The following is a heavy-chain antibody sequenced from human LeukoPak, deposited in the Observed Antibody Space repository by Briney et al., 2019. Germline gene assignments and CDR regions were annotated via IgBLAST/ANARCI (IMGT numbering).Heavy chain of an antibody. CDR3: AREWVIAAAGIDY. D-gene: IGHD6-13*01. CDR2: IYTSGST. J-gene: IGHJ4*02. CDR1: GGSISSGSYY. Sequence: SETLSLTCTVSGGSISSGSYYWSWIRQPAGKGLEWIGRIYTSGSTNYNPSLKSRVTISVDTSKNQFPLKLSSVTAADTAVYYCAREWVIAAAGIDYWGQGTLVTVSS. V-gene: IGHV4-61*02.